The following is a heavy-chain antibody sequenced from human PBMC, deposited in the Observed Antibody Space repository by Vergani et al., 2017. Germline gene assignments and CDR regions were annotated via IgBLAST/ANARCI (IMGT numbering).Heavy chain of an antibody. CDR3: NTASDCSGGSCYSLYYYGMDV. CDR1: GFTFSNAW. D-gene: IGHD2-15*01. CDR2: IKSKTDGGTT. J-gene: IGHJ6*02. Sequence: EVQLVESGGGLVKPGGSLRLSCAASGFTFSNAWMSWVRQAPGKGLEWVGRIKSKTDGGTTDYAAPVKGRFTISRDDSKNTLYLQMNSLKTEDTAVYYCNTASDCSGGSCYSLYYYGMDVWGQGTTGTGSS. V-gene: IGHV3-15*01.